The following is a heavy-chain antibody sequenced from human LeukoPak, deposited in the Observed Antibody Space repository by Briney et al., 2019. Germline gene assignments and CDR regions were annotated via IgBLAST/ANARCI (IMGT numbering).Heavy chain of an antibody. D-gene: IGHD4-17*01. J-gene: IGHJ4*02. V-gene: IGHV3-66*01. CDR2: IYSGGST. CDR1: GFTVSSNY. CDR3: ARVYMTTVTTWWVWLLDY. Sequence: SGGSLRLSCAASGFTVSSNYMSWVRQAPGKGLEWVSVIYSGGSTYYADSVKGRFTISRDNAKNSLYLQMNSLRAEDTAVYYCARVYMTTVTTWWVWLLDYWGQGTLVTVSS.